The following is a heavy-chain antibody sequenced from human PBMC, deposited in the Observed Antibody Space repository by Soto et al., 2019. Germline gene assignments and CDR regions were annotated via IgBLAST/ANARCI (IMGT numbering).Heavy chain of an antibody. CDR3: ARDGATQMWRPWYFDL. CDR1: GFTFRNYA. Sequence: QVQLVESGGGVVQPGRSLRLSCAVSGFTFRNYAMHWVRQAPGKGLEWVAIVSHDGNNQYYADSAKGRFTIFRDNSENTLYLQMNSLTTEDTAVFYCARDGATQMWRPWYFDLWGRGNLVTVSS. J-gene: IGHJ2*01. CDR2: VSHDGNNQ. V-gene: IGHV3-30-3*01. D-gene: IGHD2-21*01.